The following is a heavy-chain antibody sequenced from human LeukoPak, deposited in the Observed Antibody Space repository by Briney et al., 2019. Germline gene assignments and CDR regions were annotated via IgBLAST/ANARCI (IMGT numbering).Heavy chain of an antibody. CDR1: GFTFNSYN. CDR2: ISSTSNTI. Sequence: GGSLRLSCAASGFTFNSYNMHWVRQAPGKALEGVSYISSTSNTIYYGDSVQGRLTISRDDAKNSLYLKMNSLRDEDTAVYYCARAQAGGDNYYNSGSSPNPHYWGQGTLVTVSS. V-gene: IGHV3-48*02. CDR3: ARAQAGGDNYYNSGSSPNPHY. D-gene: IGHD3-10*01. J-gene: IGHJ4*02.